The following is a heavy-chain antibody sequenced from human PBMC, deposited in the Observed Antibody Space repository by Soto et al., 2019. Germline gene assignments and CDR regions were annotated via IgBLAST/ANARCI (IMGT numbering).Heavy chain of an antibody. J-gene: IGHJ5*02. CDR2: IKVDSGYT. CDR1: GYPFIKYG. Sequence: QLQLVQSAAEVKKPGASVRVSSKAYGYPFIKYGISWIRQAPEQGLEWMWWIKVDSGYTNYAQKFQGRVTMTADTSSDTAFMELRSLRLDDTAVYFCATSYDTGFDPWGQGTLVSVSS. CDR3: ATSYDTGFDP. V-gene: IGHV1-18*04. D-gene: IGHD3-9*01.